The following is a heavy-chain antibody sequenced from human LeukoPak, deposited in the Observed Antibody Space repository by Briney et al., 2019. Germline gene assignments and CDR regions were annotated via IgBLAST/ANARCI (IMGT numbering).Heavy chain of an antibody. Sequence: GGSLRLSCAASGFIFSSYAMSWVRQAPGKGLEWVSAISGSGGSTYYADSVKGRFTISRDNSNNTLYLRMNSLRAEDTAVYYCAKDRAAVATTDYWGQGTLVTVSS. J-gene: IGHJ4*02. CDR1: GFIFSSYA. CDR3: AKDRAAVATTDY. V-gene: IGHV3-23*01. CDR2: ISGSGGST. D-gene: IGHD6-19*01.